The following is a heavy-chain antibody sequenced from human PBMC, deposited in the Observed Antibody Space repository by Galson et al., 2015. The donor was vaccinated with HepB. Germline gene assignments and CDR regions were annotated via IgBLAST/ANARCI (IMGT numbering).Heavy chain of an antibody. D-gene: IGHD3-10*01. V-gene: IGHV3-21*01. Sequence: SLRLSCAASGFTFSSYSMNWVRQAPGQGLEWVSSISSSTTYIYYADSLKGRFTISRDTAKNSLYLQMNSLRAEDTAVYYCARDPEILGSTRVRGALDYWGQGTLVTVSS. CDR1: GFTFSSYS. CDR3: ARDPEILGSTRVRGALDY. J-gene: IGHJ4*02. CDR2: ISSSTTYI.